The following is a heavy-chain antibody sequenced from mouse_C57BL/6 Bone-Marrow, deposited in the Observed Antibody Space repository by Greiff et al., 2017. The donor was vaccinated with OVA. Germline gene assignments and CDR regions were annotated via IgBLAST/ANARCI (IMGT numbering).Heavy chain of an antibody. V-gene: IGHV1-64*01. Sequence: VQLQQPGAELVKPGASVKLSCKASGYTFTSYWMHWVKQRPGQGLEWIGMIHPNSGSTNYNEKFKSKATLTVDKSSSTAYMQLSSLTSEDSAVYYCAFITTVVGYFDYWGQGTTLTVSS. CDR2: IHPNSGST. D-gene: IGHD1-1*01. J-gene: IGHJ2*01. CDR3: AFITTVVGYFDY. CDR1: GYTFTSYW.